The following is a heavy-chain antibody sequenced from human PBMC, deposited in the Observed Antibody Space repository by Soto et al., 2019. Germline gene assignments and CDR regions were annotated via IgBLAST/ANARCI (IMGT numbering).Heavy chain of an antibody. CDR2: VSAYNGNT. D-gene: IGHD6-13*01. Sequence: QVQLVQSGAEVKKPGASMKVSCKASGFTFTSYGISWVRQAPGQGLEWMGWVSAYNGNTHYAQKLQGRVTMTTDTSGTPASMELRSLRSDHAAVYYSSRRGSSWPPHGDYGGEGTLVTVSS. J-gene: IGHJ4*02. V-gene: IGHV1-18*01. CDR3: SRRGSSWPPHGDY. CDR1: GFTFTSYG.